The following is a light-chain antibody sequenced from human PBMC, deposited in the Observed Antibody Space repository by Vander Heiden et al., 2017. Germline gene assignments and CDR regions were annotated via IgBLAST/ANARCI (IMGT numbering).Light chain of an antibody. Sequence: DIQMTQSPSTLSASVGDRVTITCRASQSISSWLAWYQQKPGKAPKPLIYKASTLQRGVPSRFSGSGSGTEFTLTISGLQPDDFATYYCQHYNSYPLTFGGWTKVEIK. J-gene: IGKJ4*01. V-gene: IGKV1-5*03. CDR2: KAS. CDR1: QSISSW. CDR3: QHYNSYPLT.